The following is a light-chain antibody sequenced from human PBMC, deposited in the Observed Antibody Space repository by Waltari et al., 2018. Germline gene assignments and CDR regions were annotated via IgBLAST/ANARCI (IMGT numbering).Light chain of an antibody. J-gene: IGLJ3*02. Sequence: QSALTQPASVSGSPGQSITISCTGPNSDIGFYNYVSWYRQYPGKAPNLIIYDVSERPSGVSSRFSASKSGNTASLTISGLQADDEADYYCNSYTGSNSWVFGGGTKVTVL. CDR2: DVS. CDR1: NSDIGFYNY. V-gene: IGLV2-14*01. CDR3: NSYTGSNSWV.